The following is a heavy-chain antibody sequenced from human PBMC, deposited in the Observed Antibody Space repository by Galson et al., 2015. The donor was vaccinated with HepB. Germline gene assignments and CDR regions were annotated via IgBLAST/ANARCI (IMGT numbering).Heavy chain of an antibody. V-gene: IGHV3-73*01. CDR3: TSFTAARLNYYYYYMDV. CDR1: GFTFSGSA. J-gene: IGHJ6*03. D-gene: IGHD6-6*01. Sequence: SLRLSCAASGFTFSGSAMHWVRQASGKGLEWVGRIRSKANSYATAYAASVKGRFTISRDDSKNTAYLQMNSLKTEDTAVYYCTSFTAARLNYYYYYMDVWGQGTMVTVSS. CDR2: IRSKANSYAT.